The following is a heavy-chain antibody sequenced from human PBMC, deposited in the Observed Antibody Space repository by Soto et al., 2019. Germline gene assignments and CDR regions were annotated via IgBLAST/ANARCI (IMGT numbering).Heavy chain of an antibody. CDR1: CYTFTSYG. D-gene: IGHD1-1*01. V-gene: IGHV1-18*04. CDR2: ISAYNGNT. Sequence: ASVKVSFKASCYTFTSYGISCLRQAPGQGLEWMGWISAYNGNTNYAQKLQGRVTMTTDTSTSTAYMELRSLRSDDTAVYYCARNVSLGGAFDIWGQGTMVTVSS. J-gene: IGHJ3*02. CDR3: ARNVSLGGAFDI.